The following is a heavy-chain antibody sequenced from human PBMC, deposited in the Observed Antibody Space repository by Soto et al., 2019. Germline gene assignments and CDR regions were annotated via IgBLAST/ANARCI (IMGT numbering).Heavy chain of an antibody. CDR1: GFVFKDSS. CDR3: TRLISAAQDY. CDR2: IRDRAYNYAT. Sequence: EVLLVESGGGLVQPGGSLTLSCAASGFVFKDSSIHWVRQASGKGLEWIGRIRDRAYNYATAYAASVKGRFTISRDDSNNMAYLQMNGLETEDTAIYYCTRLISAAQDYWGQGTLVTVSS. D-gene: IGHD3-10*01. J-gene: IGHJ4*02. V-gene: IGHV3-73*01.